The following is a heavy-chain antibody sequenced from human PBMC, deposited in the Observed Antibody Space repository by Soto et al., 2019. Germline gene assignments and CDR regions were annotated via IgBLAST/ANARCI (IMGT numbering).Heavy chain of an antibody. D-gene: IGHD5-18*01. Sequence: SETLSLTCSVSGASVSDNSWSWIRQPPGKGLEWIGYISNSGNTDYSPSPKSRVTMSVDTSKNQFSLRSEDTAVYYCARDPGYSYGYNWGQGTLVTVSS. CDR1: GASVSDNS. J-gene: IGHJ4*02. CDR2: ISNSGNT. CDR3: ARDPGYSYGYN. V-gene: IGHV4-4*08.